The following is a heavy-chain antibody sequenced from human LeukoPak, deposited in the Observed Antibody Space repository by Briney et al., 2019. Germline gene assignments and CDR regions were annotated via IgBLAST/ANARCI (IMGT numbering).Heavy chain of an antibody. Sequence: SETLSLTCTVSGGSISSYYWSWVRQTPGKGLEWIAYIYYSGSTNYTPSLKSRVTISVDTSKNQFSLKLSSVTAADTAVYYCARGTWSYGSGSSYFDYWGQGTLVTVSS. CDR2: IYYSGST. J-gene: IGHJ4*02. D-gene: IGHD3-10*01. CDR3: ARGTWSYGSGSSYFDY. V-gene: IGHV4-59*01. CDR1: GGSISSYY.